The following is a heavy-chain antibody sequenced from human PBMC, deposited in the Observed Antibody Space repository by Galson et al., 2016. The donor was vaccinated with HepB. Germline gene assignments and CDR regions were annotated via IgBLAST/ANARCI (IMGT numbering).Heavy chain of an antibody. Sequence: CAISGDSVSSNSVAWNWIGQSPSRGLEWLGRTYYRSKWYNDYAVSVKSRITINPDTSKNQFSLQLNSVTPEDTAVYYCARDGGVSADSFDYWGQGTLVTVSS. CDR3: ARDGGVSADSFDY. CDR2: TYYRSKWYN. CDR1: GDSVSSNSVA. J-gene: IGHJ4*02. V-gene: IGHV6-1*01. D-gene: IGHD2-2*01.